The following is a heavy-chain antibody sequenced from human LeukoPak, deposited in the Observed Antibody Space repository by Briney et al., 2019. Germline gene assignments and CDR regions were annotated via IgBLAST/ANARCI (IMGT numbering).Heavy chain of an antibody. CDR3: ARAVRVSGSSPPHNWFDP. J-gene: IGHJ5*02. V-gene: IGHV1-2*02. Sequence: ASVKVSCKASGYTFTGYYMHWVRQAPGQGLEWMGWITPHSGGTNYAQNFQGRVTMTRDTSISTAYMELSRLRSDDTAVYYCARAVRVSGSSPPHNWFDPWGQGTLVTVSS. CDR1: GYTFTGYY. CDR2: ITPHSGGT. D-gene: IGHD6-13*01.